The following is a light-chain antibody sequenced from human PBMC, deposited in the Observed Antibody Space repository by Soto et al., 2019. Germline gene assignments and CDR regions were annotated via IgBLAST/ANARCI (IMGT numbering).Light chain of an antibody. V-gene: IGKV1-5*01. CDR1: QTIKNW. CDR3: QQYSNYSRT. Sequence: DIQMTQSPSTLSASVGDRVTITCRAGQTIKNWLAWYQHKPGKAPKLLIYDASNLENGFPSRFSGSGSGADFSLSISSLQPEDFATYYCQQYSNYSRTCGQGTRVEIK. CDR2: DAS. J-gene: IGKJ1*01.